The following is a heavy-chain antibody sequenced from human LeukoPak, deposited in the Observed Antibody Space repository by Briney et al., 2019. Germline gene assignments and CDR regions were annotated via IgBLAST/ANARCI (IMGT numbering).Heavy chain of an antibody. V-gene: IGHV4-59*01. CDR3: ARGYDFWSGYDY. J-gene: IGHJ4*02. Sequence: SETLSLTCTVSGGSISSYYWGWIRQPPGKGLEWIGYIYYSGSTNYNPSLKSRVTISVDTSKNQFSLKLSSVTAADTAVYYCARGYDFWSGYDYWGQGTLVTVSS. D-gene: IGHD3-3*01. CDR1: GGSISSYY. CDR2: IYYSGST.